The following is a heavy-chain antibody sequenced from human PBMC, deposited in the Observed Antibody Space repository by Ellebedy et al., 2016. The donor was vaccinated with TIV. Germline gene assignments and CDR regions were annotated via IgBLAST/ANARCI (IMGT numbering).Heavy chain of an antibody. J-gene: IGHJ5*02. CDR2: IYYSGST. D-gene: IGHD3-10*01. CDR3: ARWFGELLYVRWFDP. V-gene: IGHV4-39*01. CDR1: GDSIDSSSNY. Sequence: SETLSLTCTVSGDSIDSSSNYWGWIRQPPGKGLEWIGSIYYSGSTYYNPSLKSRVTISVDTSKSQFSLKLSSVTAADTAVYYCARWFGELLYVRWFDPWGQGTLVTVSS.